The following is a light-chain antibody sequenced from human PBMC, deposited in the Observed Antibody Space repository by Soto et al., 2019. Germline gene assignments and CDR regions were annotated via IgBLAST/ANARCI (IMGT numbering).Light chain of an antibody. Sequence: EIVLTQSPGTLSLSPGERATLSCRASQSVSSSYLAWYQQKPGQAPRLLIYDASSRATGIPARFSGSGSGTEFTLTISSLQSEDFAVYYCQQYSNWPPSWTFGQGTKVDIK. J-gene: IGKJ1*01. CDR3: QQYSNWPPSWT. V-gene: IGKV3D-20*02. CDR1: QSVSSSY. CDR2: DAS.